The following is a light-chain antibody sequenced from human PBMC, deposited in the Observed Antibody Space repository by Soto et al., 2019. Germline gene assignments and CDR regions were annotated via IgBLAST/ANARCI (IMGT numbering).Light chain of an antibody. V-gene: IGKV1D-16*01. CDR1: QGISRW. J-gene: IGKJ1*01. CDR3: QQYYSYPRT. Sequence: DIHMTQSPSTMAASVGDRFTITCRASQGISRWLAWYQQKPGKAPKLLIYPASTLQSGVPSRFRGSGSGTDFTLTISCLQSEDFAPYYCQQYYSYPRTFGQGTKVDIK. CDR2: PAS.